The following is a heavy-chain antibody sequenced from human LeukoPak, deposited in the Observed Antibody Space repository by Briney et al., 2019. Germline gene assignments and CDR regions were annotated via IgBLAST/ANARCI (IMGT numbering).Heavy chain of an antibody. D-gene: IGHD1-26*01. Sequence: PGGSPRLSCVASGLPFSSFHVNWVRQVPGKGLEWLAHMTYSDTTVEYADSIQGRFTISRDAATKTFYLQMNSLRAEDTATYYCARVLSGTPFDYYLYMDVWGKGTTVIVSS. V-gene: IGHV3-48*03. CDR3: ARVLSGTPFDYYLYMDV. CDR2: MTYSDTTV. CDR1: GLPFSSFH. J-gene: IGHJ6*03.